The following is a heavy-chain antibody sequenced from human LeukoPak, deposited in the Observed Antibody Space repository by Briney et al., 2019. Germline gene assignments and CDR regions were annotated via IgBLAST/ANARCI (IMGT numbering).Heavy chain of an antibody. CDR1: GGTFSSYA. J-gene: IGHJ5*02. CDR3: ARDSSTMVRTFDP. CDR2: IIPIFGTA. D-gene: IGHD3-10*01. V-gene: IGHV1-69*13. Sequence: SVKVSRKASGGTFSSYAISWVRQAPGQGLEWMGGIIPIFGTANNAQKFQGRVTITADESTSTAYMELSSLRSEDTAVYYCARDSSTMVRTFDPWGQGTLVTVSS.